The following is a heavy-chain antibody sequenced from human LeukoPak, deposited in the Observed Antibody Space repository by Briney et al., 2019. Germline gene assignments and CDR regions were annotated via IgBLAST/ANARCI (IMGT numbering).Heavy chain of an antibody. CDR2: ISYDGSNK. CDR3: ARDSDKVMGDSYFEH. V-gene: IGHV3-30-3*01. CDR1: GFTFSTYA. D-gene: IGHD3-16*01. Sequence: GRSLRLSCAASGFTFSTYAMHWVRQAPGKGLEWVAGISYDGSNKYYTDSVKGRFTISRDNSKNTVYLQMNSLRVEDTAVYYCARDSDKVMGDSYFEHWGQGTLVTVSS. J-gene: IGHJ4*02.